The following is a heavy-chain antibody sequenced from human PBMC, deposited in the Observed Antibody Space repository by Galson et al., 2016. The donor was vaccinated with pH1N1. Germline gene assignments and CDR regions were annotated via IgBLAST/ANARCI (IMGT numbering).Heavy chain of an antibody. CDR2: IRYEGSNK. CDR3: AKDRGYSYGRFFDY. V-gene: IGHV3-30*02. J-gene: IGHJ4*02. D-gene: IGHD5-12*01. Sequence: SLRLSCAASGLTFNSYGMHWVRQAPGKGPEWVAFIRYEGSNKYYADSVKGRFTISRDNSKNMLYLQMNSLRTEDTAVYYCAKDRGYSYGRFFDYWGQGALVIVSS. CDR1: GLTFNSYG.